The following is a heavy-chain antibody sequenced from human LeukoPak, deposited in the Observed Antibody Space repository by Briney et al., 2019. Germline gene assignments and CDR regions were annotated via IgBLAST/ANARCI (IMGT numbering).Heavy chain of an antibody. D-gene: IGHD1-26*01. Sequence: PGGSLRLSYAASGFTFSSYSMNWVRQAPGKGLEWVSSISSSSSYIYYADSVKGRFTISRDNAKNSLYLQMNSLRAEDTAVYYCARAIVGAHAFDIWGQGTMVTVSS. CDR3: ARAIVGAHAFDI. CDR1: GFTFSSYS. V-gene: IGHV3-21*01. CDR2: ISSSSSYI. J-gene: IGHJ3*02.